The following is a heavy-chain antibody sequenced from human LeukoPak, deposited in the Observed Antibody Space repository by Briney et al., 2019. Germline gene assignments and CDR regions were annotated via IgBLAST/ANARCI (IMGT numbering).Heavy chain of an antibody. CDR3: ARDSPLHGERGMDV. V-gene: IGHV4-4*07. J-gene: IGHJ6*02. Sequence: SETLSLTCTVSGGSISSYYWSWIRQPAGKGLEWIGRIYTSGSTNYNPSLKSRVTMSVDTSKNQFSLKLSSVTAADTAVYYCARDSPLHGERGMDVWGQGTTVTVSS. CDR1: GGSISSYY. D-gene: IGHD4-17*01. CDR2: IYTSGST.